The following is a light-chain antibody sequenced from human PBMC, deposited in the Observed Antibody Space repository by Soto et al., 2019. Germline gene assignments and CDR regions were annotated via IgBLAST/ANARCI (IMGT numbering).Light chain of an antibody. CDR1: SRDVGGHNY. CDR2: SVS. J-gene: IGLJ1*01. Sequence: QSALTQPRSVSGSPGQSVTISCTGTSRDVGGHNYVSWYQQYPGKAPKLLLSSVSKRPSGVPDRFSGSKSGNTAPLTISGLQAEDEADYYCCSYAGSYTYVFGTGTKVTVL. V-gene: IGLV2-11*01. CDR3: CSYAGSYTYV.